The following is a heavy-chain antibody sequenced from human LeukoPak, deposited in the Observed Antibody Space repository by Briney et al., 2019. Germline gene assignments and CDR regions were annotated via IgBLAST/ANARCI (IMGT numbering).Heavy chain of an antibody. CDR3: ARCIAAAGTWYYYGMDV. V-gene: IGHV5-51*01. D-gene: IGHD6-13*01. Sequence: GGSLKISCKGSGYSFTSYWIGWVRQMPGKGLEWMGIIYPGDSDTRYSPSFQGQVTISADKSISTAYLQWSSLKASDTAMYYCARCIAAAGTWYYYGMDVWGQGTTVTVSS. J-gene: IGHJ6*02. CDR2: IYPGDSDT. CDR1: GYSFTSYW.